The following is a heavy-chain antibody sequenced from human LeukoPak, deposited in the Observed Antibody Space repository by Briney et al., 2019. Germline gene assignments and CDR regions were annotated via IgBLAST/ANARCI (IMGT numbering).Heavy chain of an antibody. CDR2: IYPSDSDT. D-gene: IGHD3-22*01. V-gene: IGHV5-51*01. CDR1: GYSFTNYW. Sequence: GESLKIYCRGSGYSFTNYWIGWVRQMPGKGLEWMGIIYPSDSDTRYSPSFQGQVTISADKSISTAYLQWSSLKASDTAIYYCARLHDSSGYYRYYFEFWGQGTLVTVSS. CDR3: ARLHDSSGYYRYYFEF. J-gene: IGHJ4*02.